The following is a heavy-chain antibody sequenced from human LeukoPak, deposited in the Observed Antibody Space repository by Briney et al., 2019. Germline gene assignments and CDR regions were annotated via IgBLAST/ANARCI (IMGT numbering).Heavy chain of an antibody. CDR1: GGSFSG. V-gene: IGHV4-34*01. J-gene: IGHJ4*02. CDR3: ARHFGT. D-gene: IGHD3/OR15-3a*01. Sequence: SETLSLTCVVYGGSFSGWNWIRQPPGKGLEWIGEINHGGSTSYNPSLKSRLTIAVDTSKNQFSLKLRSVTAADTAVYYCARHFGTWGQGTLVTVSS. CDR2: INHGGST.